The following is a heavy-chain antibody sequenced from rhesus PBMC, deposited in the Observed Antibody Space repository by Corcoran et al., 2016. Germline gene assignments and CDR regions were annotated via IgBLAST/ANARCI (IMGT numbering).Heavy chain of an antibody. Sequence: EVQLVESGGGLVQPGGSLRLSCTGSGFTFGSYYMYWVRQAPGKGLEWVSVINTVWVSKWDTDSVKGLFTISKENAKNTLYLQMDSLRAEDTAVYYCARYQQRLVPHDAFDFWGQGLRVTVSS. V-gene: IGHV3-8*01. D-gene: IGHD6-31*01. CDR1: GFTFGSYY. J-gene: IGHJ3*01. CDR2: INTVWVSK. CDR3: ARYQQRLVPHDAFDF.